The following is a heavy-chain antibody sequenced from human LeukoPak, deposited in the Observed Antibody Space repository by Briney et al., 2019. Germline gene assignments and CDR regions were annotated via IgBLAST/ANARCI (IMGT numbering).Heavy chain of an antibody. CDR3: ARESSGNYYNPLGYMDV. CDR1: GGSISIYY. Sequence: PSETLSLTCTVSGGSISIYYWNWIRQPAGKGLEWIGRIFTSGITNYDPSLKSRVTMSVDTSKNQFSLNLSSVTAADTAVYYCARESSGNYYNPLGYMDVWDKGTTVTVSS. D-gene: IGHD3-10*01. J-gene: IGHJ6*03. V-gene: IGHV4-4*07. CDR2: IFTSGIT.